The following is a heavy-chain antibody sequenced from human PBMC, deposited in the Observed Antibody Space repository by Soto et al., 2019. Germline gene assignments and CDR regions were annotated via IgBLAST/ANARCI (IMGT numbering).Heavy chain of an antibody. CDR2: IYYTGST. CDR1: GGSISSGDYY. V-gene: IGHV4-30-4*01. J-gene: IGHJ4*02. CDR3: ARYQKGPFDH. Sequence: PSETLSLTCTVSGGSISSGDYYWSWICQPPGKGLERIGYIYYTGSTYYNPSLKSRLTISIDRSKNHFSLNLTSATAADTAVYFCARYQKGPFDHWGQGTLVTVSS. D-gene: IGHD2-2*01.